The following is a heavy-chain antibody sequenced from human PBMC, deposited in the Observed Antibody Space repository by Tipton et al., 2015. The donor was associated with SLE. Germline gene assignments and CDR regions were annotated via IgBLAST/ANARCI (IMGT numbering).Heavy chain of an antibody. CDR2: IYYSGSA. D-gene: IGHD6-19*01. J-gene: IGHJ4*02. CDR3: ARGDGINGWSAPVGD. CDR1: GGSISSSSYY. V-gene: IGHV4-39*07. Sequence: TLSLTCTVSGGSISSSSYYWGWIRQPPGKGLEWIGSIYYSGSAYYNPSLKSRVTISVDTSKNQFSLKLNSVTAADTAVYFCARGDGINGWSAPVGDWGQGTPVTVSS.